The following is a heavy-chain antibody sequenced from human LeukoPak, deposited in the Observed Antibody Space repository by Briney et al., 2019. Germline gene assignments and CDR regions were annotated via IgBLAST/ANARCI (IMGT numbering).Heavy chain of an antibody. CDR1: GYTFTSYY. CDR2: INPSGGST. V-gene: IGHV1-46*01. D-gene: IGHD2-2*03. Sequence: GASVKVSCKASGYTFTSYYMHWVRQAPGQGLEWMGIINPSGGSTSYAQKFQGRVTMTRDTSTSTVYMELSSLRSEDTAVYYCAXXAGGLDISPAEAVDYWGQGTLVTVSS. CDR3: AXXAGGLDISPAEAVDY. J-gene: IGHJ4*02.